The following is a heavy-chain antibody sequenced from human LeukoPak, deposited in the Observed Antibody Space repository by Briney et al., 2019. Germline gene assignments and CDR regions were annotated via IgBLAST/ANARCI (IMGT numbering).Heavy chain of an antibody. CDR1: GYTFTGYY. CDR3: ARVYSSSWSDFDY. V-gene: IGHV1-2*06. J-gene: IGHJ4*02. Sequence: ASVKVSCKASGYTFTGYYMHWVRQAPGQGLEWMGRINPNSGGTNYAQKFQGRVTMTRDTSISTAYMELSRLRSDDTAVYYCARVYSSSWSDFDYWGLGTLVTVSS. D-gene: IGHD6-13*01. CDR2: INPNSGGT.